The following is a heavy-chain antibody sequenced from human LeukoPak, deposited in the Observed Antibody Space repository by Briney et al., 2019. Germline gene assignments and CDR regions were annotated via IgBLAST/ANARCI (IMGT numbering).Heavy chain of an antibody. J-gene: IGHJ4*02. V-gene: IGHV1-69*04. CDR1: GGTFSSYA. D-gene: IGHD4-17*01. CDR2: IIPILGIA. CDR3: ARGSPKSAVRGKIPDY. Sequence: GASVKVSCKASGGTFSSYAISWVRQAPGQGLEWMGRIIPILGIANYAQKFQGRVTITEDKSTSTAYMELSSLRSEDMAVYYCARGSPKSAVRGKIPDYWGQGSLVTVSS.